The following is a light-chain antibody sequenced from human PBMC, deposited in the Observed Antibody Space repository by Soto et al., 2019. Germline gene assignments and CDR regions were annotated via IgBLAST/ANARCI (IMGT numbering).Light chain of an antibody. CDR3: SSYTSSSLV. CDR2: EVS. Sequence: QSALTQPASVSGSPGQSITISCTGTSSDVGGYNYVSWYQQHPGKAPKLMIYEVSNRPSGVSNRFSCSKSGNTASLTISGLQAEDEADYYCSSYTSSSLVFGTGTKLTVL. V-gene: IGLV2-14*01. CDR1: SSDVGGYNY. J-gene: IGLJ1*01.